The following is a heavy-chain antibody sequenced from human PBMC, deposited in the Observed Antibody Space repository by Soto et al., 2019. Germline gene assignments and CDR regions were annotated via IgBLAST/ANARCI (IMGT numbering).Heavy chain of an antibody. J-gene: IGHJ3*02. CDR3: ARGVIKGIQLWLRTRRCAFDI. V-gene: IGHV4-30-2*01. CDR1: GGSISSGGYS. Sequence: PSETLSLTCAVSGGSISSGGYSWSWIRQPPGKGLECIGYIYHSGSTYYNPSLKSRVTISVDTSKNQFSLKLSSVTAADTAVYYCARGVIKGIQLWLRTRRCAFDIWGQGTMVTVSS. D-gene: IGHD5-18*01. CDR2: IYHSGST.